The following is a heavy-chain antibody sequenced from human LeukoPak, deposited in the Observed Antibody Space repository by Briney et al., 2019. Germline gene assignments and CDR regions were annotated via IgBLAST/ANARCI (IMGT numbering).Heavy chain of an antibody. CDR3: AGPGGDRSFDF. Sequence: GGSLRLSCEASGFTFSNNNIHWVRQAPGKGLEWVAAISSDGNNKWYAVAVKGRFTISRDNSKNTVYLQMNSLRVEDTALYYCAGPGGDRSFDFWGQGSLVTVSS. CDR2: ISSDGNNK. J-gene: IGHJ5*01. D-gene: IGHD2-21*02. V-gene: IGHV3-30-3*01. CDR1: GFTFSNNN.